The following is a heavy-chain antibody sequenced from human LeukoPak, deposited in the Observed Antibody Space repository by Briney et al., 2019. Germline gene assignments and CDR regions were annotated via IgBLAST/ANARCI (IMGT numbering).Heavy chain of an antibody. D-gene: IGHD3-3*01. CDR1: GGSISSYY. CDR2: IYYSGST. CDR3: ARVSRDLFDY. V-gene: IGHV4-59*08. J-gene: IGHJ4*02. Sequence: SQTLSLTCTVSGGSISSYYWSWIRQPPGKGLEWIGYIYYSGSTNYNPSLKSRVTISVDTSKNQFSLKLSSVTAADTAVYYCARVSRDLFDYWGQGTLVTVSS.